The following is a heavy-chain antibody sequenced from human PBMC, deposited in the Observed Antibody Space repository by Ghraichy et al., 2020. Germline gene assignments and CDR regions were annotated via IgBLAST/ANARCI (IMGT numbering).Heavy chain of an antibody. CDR2: IYSGGST. D-gene: IGHD6-6*01. CDR3: AREFSIAGEAYYFDY. V-gene: IGHV3-66*01. CDR1: GFTVSSNY. J-gene: IGHJ4*02. Sequence: GGSLRLSCAASGFTVSSNYMSWVRQAPGKGLEWVSVIYSGGSTYYADSVKGRFTISRDNSKNTLYLQMNSLRAEDTAVYYCAREFSIAGEAYYFDYWGQGTLVTVSS.